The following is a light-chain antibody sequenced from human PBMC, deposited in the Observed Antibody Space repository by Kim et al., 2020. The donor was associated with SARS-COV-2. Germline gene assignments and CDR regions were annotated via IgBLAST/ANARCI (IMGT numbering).Light chain of an antibody. Sequence: SLSPGERATLSCRASQSVSSSYLAWYQQKPGQAPRLLIYGASSRATGIPDRFSGSWSGTDFTLTISRLEPEDFAVYYCQQYGSSPFGPGTKVDIK. CDR1: QSVSSSY. V-gene: IGKV3-20*01. CDR3: QQYGSSP. CDR2: GAS. J-gene: IGKJ3*01.